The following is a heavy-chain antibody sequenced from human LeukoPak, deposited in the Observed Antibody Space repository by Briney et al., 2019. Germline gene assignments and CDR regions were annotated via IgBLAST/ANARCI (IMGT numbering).Heavy chain of an antibody. Sequence: GASVKVSCKASGYTFTGYYMHCVRQAPGQGLEWMGWINPNSGGTNYAQKFQGRVTMTRDTSISTAYMELSRLRSDDTAVYYCARGVIVVVPAAGTDWFDPWGQGTLVTVSS. V-gene: IGHV1-2*02. D-gene: IGHD2-2*01. CDR3: ARGVIVVVPAAGTDWFDP. J-gene: IGHJ5*02. CDR1: GYTFTGYY. CDR2: INPNSGGT.